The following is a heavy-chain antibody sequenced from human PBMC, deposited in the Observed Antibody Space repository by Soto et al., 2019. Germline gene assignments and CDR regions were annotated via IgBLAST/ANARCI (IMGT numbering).Heavy chain of an antibody. CDR3: ASVIGLVNSSPSTSRGGGYYYYGMDV. J-gene: IGHJ6*02. V-gene: IGHV3-74*01. Sequence: GGSLRLSCAASGFTFSSYWMHWVRQAPGKGLVWVSRINSDGSSTSYADSVKGRFTISRDNAKNTLYLQMNSLRAEDTAVYYCASVIGLVNSSPSTSRGGGYYYYGMDVWGQGTTVTVSS. CDR1: GFTFSSYW. D-gene: IGHD3-3*01. CDR2: INSDGSST.